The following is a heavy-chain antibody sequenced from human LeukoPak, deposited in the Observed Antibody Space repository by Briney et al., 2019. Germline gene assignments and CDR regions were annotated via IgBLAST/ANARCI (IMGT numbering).Heavy chain of an antibody. D-gene: IGHD6-6*01. CDR2: IYTSGST. Sequence: PSETLSLTCTVSGGSISSYYWSWIRQPPGKGLEWIGYIYTSGSTNYNPSLKSRVTISVDTSKNQFSLKLSSVTAADTAVYYCARRALRYSSSAGFDYWGQGTLVTVSS. V-gene: IGHV4-4*09. J-gene: IGHJ4*02. CDR1: GGSISSYY. CDR3: ARRALRYSSSAGFDY.